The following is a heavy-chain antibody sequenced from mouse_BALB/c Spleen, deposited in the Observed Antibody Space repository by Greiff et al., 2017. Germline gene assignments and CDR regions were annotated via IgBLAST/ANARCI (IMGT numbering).Heavy chain of an antibody. CDR1: GFTFSDYY. D-gene: IGHD2-4*01. J-gene: IGHJ3*01. Sequence: EVMLVESGGGLVKPGGSLKLSCAASGFTFSDYYMYWVRQTPEKRLEWVATISDGGSYTYYPDSVKGRFTISRDNAKNNLYLQMSSLKSEDTAMYYCARGYDYDKGFAYWGQGTLVTVSA. CDR3: ARGYDYDKGFAY. V-gene: IGHV5-4*02. CDR2: ISDGGSYT.